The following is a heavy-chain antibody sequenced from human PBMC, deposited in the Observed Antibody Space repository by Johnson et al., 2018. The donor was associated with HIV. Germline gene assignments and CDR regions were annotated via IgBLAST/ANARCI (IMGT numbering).Heavy chain of an antibody. CDR2: ISYDGSNK. CDR3: ARQTLRAFDI. Sequence: QVQLVESGGGVVQSGRSLRLSCAASGFTFSSYAMHWVRQAPGKGLEWVAVISYDGSNKYYADSVKGRFTISRDNSKNKLYLQMNSLRAEDTAVYYCARQTLRAFDIWGQGTMVTVSS. J-gene: IGHJ3*02. V-gene: IGHV3-30-3*01. CDR1: GFTFSSYA.